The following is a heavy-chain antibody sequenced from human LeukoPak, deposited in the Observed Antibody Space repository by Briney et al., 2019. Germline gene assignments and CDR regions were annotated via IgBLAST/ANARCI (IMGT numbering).Heavy chain of an antibody. J-gene: IGHJ6*04. CDR2: IYYSGGT. V-gene: IGHV4-39*01. CDR3: ARPGLSMDV. Sequence: SETLSLTCTVSGGSISSSSYYWGWIRQPPGKGLEWIGSIYYSGGTYYNPSLKSRVTISVDTSKNQFSLKLSSVTAADTAVYYCARPGLSMDVWGKGTTATVSS. CDR1: GGSISSSSYY. D-gene: IGHD3-16*02.